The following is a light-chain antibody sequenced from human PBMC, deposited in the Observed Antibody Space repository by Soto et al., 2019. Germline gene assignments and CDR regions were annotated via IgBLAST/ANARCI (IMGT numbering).Light chain of an antibody. Sequence: DIQMTQSPSTLSASVGDRVTITCRASQSISSWLAWYQQKPGKAPKLLIYDASSLEGGVPSRFSGSGSGTEFTLTISSLQPDDFATYYCQQYNSWWTFGQGTKVDIK. J-gene: IGKJ1*01. CDR1: QSISSW. CDR2: DAS. V-gene: IGKV1-5*01. CDR3: QQYNSWWT.